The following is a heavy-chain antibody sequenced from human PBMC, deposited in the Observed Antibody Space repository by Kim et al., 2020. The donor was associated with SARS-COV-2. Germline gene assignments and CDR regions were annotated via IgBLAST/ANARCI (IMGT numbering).Heavy chain of an antibody. D-gene: IGHD3-9*01. CDR3: ARFDGNGLDV. J-gene: IGHJ6*02. V-gene: IGHV3-21*01. Sequence: YIYYADSVRGRFTIPRDNAKDSLSLHMNSRRAEDTGVYYCARFDGNGLDVWGQGTTVIVSS. CDR2: YI.